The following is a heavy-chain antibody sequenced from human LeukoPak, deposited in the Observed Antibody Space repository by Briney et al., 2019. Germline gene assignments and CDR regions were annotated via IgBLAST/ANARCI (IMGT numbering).Heavy chain of an antibody. CDR2: ISASGDYT. CDR3: AKDPNGDYVGAFDS. V-gene: IGHV3-23*01. J-gene: IGHJ3*02. CDR1: GFTFSAYA. D-gene: IGHD4-17*01. Sequence: GSLRLSCAASGFTFSAYAVIWVRQAPGKELERVSAISASGDYTHYADSVKGRFDISRDNSKNTVYLQMSSLRAEDAALYYCAKDPNGDYVGAFDSWGQGTTVIVSS.